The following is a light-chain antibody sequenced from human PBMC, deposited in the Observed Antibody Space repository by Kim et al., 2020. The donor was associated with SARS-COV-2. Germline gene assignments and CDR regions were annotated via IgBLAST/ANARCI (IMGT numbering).Light chain of an antibody. J-gene: IGKJ2*03. CDR1: QDIRGK. V-gene: IGKV1-33*01. CDR2: DAV. CDR3: QQYDSDHS. Sequence: LSASIGDRVTIACRASQDIRGKLSWFQHKPGQAPTVLIYDAVTLQTGVPSRFSGSGSGTDFTFTISRLQPEDFATYYCQQYDSDHSFGQGTKLEI.